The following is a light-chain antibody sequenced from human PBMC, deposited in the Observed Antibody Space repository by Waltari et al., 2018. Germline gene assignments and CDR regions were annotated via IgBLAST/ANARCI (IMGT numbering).Light chain of an antibody. CDR3: GTWDSSLSVV. Sequence: QSVLTQPPSVSAAAGQKVTISCSGSGSNIGNNFVSWYQQVPGTAPKLLIFDNNKRPSGSPDRFAGSKSGSAATLGIAGLQTGDEAEYYCGTWDSSLSVVFGGGTKLTVL. J-gene: IGLJ3*02. CDR1: GSNIGNNF. CDR2: DNN. V-gene: IGLV1-51*01.